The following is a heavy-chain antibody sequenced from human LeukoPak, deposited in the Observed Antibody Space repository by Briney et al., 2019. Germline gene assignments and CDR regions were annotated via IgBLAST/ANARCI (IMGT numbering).Heavy chain of an antibody. J-gene: IGHJ5*02. CDR1: GYTFTSYG. Sequence: ASVKVSCKASGYTFTSYGISWVRQAPGQGLEWMGWISAYNGNTNYAQKLQGRVTMTTDTSTSTAYMELRSLRSDDTAVYYCARKDVDTAMVTFPSWFDPWGQGTLVTVSS. V-gene: IGHV1-18*01. CDR3: ARKDVDTAMVTFPSWFDP. CDR2: ISAYNGNT. D-gene: IGHD5-18*01.